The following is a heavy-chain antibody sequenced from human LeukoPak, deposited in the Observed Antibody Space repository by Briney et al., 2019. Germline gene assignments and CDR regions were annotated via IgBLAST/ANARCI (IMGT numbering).Heavy chain of an antibody. CDR3: ARLGSADPPVY. CDR1: GGSISSGGYY. CDR2: IYHSGST. J-gene: IGHJ4*02. D-gene: IGHD3-16*01. V-gene: IGHV4-30-2*02. Sequence: SQTLSLTCTVSGGSISSGGYYWSWIRQPPGKGLEWIGYIYHSGSTYYNPSLKSRVTISVDRSKNQFSLKLSSVTAADTAVYYCARLGSADPPVYWGQGTLVTVSS.